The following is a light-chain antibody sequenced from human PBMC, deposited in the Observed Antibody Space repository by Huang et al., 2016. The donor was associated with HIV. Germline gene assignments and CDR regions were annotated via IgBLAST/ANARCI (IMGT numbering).Light chain of an antibody. CDR3: QQYDTWPPLT. Sequence: ILLTQFPATLSVSPGQSVTLSCRASQSVGGKLAWYQQRPGQGPRLVIYGASPRVPPIPDRVSGSGAGTEFTLTISSLQSEDFAVYYCQQYDTWPPLTFGGGTKV. CDR1: QSVGGK. V-gene: IGKV3-15*01. CDR2: GAS. J-gene: IGKJ4*01.